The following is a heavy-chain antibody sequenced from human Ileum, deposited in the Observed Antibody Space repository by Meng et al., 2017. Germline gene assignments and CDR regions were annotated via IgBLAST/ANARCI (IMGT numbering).Heavy chain of an antibody. CDR2: IHYSGST. Sequence: QLQLMQWGAGVLKHSETLSLTCNVNGDSITDYYGNWIRQPPGKGLQWIGEIHYSGSTNYKPSLKSRVTISEDTSQKQFFLRLSSVTAADTSVYYSARRIRGGSYLGWGQGTLVTVSS. J-gene: IGHJ4*02. V-gene: IGHV4-34*01. CDR3: ARRIRGGSYLG. CDR1: GDSITDYY. D-gene: IGHD2-15*01.